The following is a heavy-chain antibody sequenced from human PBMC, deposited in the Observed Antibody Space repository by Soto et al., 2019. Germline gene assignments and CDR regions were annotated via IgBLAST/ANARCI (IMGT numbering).Heavy chain of an antibody. Sequence: QVQLQESGPGLVKPSETLSLTCTVSGGSISSYYWSWIRQPPGKGLEWIGYIYYSGSTNYNPSLKSRVTISVDTSKNQFSLKLSSVTAADTTVYYCARRGPGGEWSKRYFDLWGRGTLVTVSS. D-gene: IGHD3-16*01. CDR2: IYYSGST. J-gene: IGHJ2*01. CDR1: GGSISSYY. V-gene: IGHV4-59*01. CDR3: ARRGPGGEWSKRYFDL.